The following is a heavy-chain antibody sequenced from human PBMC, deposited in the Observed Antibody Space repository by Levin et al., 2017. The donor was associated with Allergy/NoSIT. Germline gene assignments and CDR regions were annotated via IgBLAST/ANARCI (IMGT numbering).Heavy chain of an antibody. V-gene: IGHV3-30-3*01. CDR3: ARGLHYDFWSGYSPYSSYAMDV. CDR1: GFDFNRYA. D-gene: IGHD3-3*01. CDR2: TSYDGIYK. Sequence: GGSLRLSCVASGFDFNRYAMHWVRQVPDKGLEWVAVTSYDGIYKYYADSVKGRFTISRDYSKNTLFLQMDSLRAEDTAIYNCARGLHYDFWSGYSPYSSYAMDVWGQGTTVTVSS. J-gene: IGHJ6*02.